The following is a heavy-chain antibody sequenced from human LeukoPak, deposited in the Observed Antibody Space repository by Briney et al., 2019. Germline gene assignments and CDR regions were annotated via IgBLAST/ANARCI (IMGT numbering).Heavy chain of an antibody. V-gene: IGHV1-2*02. CDR3: ARDPYSSSSDFDY. CDR1: GYTFTGYY. Sequence: GASVKVSCKASGYTFTGYYMHWVRQAPGQGLEWMGWINPNSGGTNYAQKSQGRVTMTRDTSISTAYMELSRLRSDDTAVYYCARDPYSSSSDFDYWGQGTLVTVSS. J-gene: IGHJ4*02. D-gene: IGHD6-13*01. CDR2: INPNSGGT.